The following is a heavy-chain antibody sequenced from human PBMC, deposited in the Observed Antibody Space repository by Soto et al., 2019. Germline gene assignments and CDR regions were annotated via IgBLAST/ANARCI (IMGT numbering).Heavy chain of an antibody. D-gene: IGHD6-19*01. CDR1: GYTFTTYY. J-gene: IGHJ4*02. CDR3: ARPLVYTYGSHFDY. CDR2: ISPRGGAT. Sequence: QVQLVQSEAEVKEPGASVRISCKTSGYTFTTYYVHWLRQAPGQRFEWMGLISPRGGATNYAQKXXXXXXXXXXXXXXXVYLELNSLRSEDTAIYYCARPLVYTYGSHFDYWGQGSLVTVSS. V-gene: IGHV1-46*01.